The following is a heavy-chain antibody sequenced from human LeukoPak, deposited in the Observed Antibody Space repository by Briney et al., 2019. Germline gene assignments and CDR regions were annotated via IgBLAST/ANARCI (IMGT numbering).Heavy chain of an antibody. CDR1: GFTFSSYA. CDR2: ISGSGGST. Sequence: PGGSLRLSCAASGFTFSSYAMSWVRQAPGKGLEWVSVISGSGGSTYYADSVKGRFTISRDNSKNTLYLQMNSLRAEDTAVYYCAKDDCSGGSCWVDYWGQGTLVTVSS. CDR3: AKDDCSGGSCWVDY. D-gene: IGHD2-15*01. V-gene: IGHV3-23*01. J-gene: IGHJ4*02.